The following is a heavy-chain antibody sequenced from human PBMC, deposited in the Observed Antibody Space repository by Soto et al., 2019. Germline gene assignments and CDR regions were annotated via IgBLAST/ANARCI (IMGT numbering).Heavy chain of an antibody. J-gene: IGHJ5*02. Sequence: GGSLRLSCAASGFTFSSYWMHWVRQAPGKGLVWVSRINSDGSSTSYADSVKGRFTISRDNAKNTLYLQMNSLRAEDTAVYYCARPIVVVPAAIDSRFDPWGQGTLVTVSS. CDR3: ARPIVVVPAAIDSRFDP. CDR1: GFTFSSYW. V-gene: IGHV3-74*01. CDR2: INSDGSST. D-gene: IGHD2-2*01.